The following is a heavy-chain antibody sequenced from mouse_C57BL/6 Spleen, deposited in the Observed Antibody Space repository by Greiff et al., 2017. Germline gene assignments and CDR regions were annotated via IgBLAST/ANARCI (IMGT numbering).Heavy chain of an antibody. CDR2: IYPGSGST. CDR3: ARKRGQGIFDY. Sequence: QVQLPQPGAELVKPGASVQMSCTASGYTFTSYWITWVKQRPGQGLEWMGVIYPGSGSTNYNEMFKSKATLTVDTSSSTAFMQLSSLTSEDSEFYYCARKRGQGIFDYWGQGTTLTVSS. D-gene: IGHD3-2*02. V-gene: IGHV1-55*01. J-gene: IGHJ2*01. CDR1: GYTFTSYW.